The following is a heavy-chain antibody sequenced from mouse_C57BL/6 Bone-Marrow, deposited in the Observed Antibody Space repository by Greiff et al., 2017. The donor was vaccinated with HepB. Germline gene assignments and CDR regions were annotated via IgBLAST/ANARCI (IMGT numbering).Heavy chain of an antibody. CDR1: GYTFTSYW. D-gene: IGHD2-3*01. CDR3: ARDDGYYGYAMDY. CDR2: IDPSDSYT. J-gene: IGHJ4*01. V-gene: IGHV1-69*01. Sequence: VQLQHPGAELVMPGASVKLSCKASGYTFTSYWMHWVKQRPGQGLEWIGEIDPSDSYTNYNQKFKGKSTLTVDKSSSTAYMQLSSLTSEDSAVYYCARDDGYYGYAMDYWGQGTSVTVSS.